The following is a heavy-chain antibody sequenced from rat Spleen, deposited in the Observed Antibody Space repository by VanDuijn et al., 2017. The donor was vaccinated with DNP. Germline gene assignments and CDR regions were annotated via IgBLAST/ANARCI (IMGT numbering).Heavy chain of an antibody. CDR1: GFTFNNYW. Sequence: EVQLVESGGGLVQPGRSLKLSCVASGFTFNNYWMTWIRQAPGKGLEWVASITNTGGSTYYPDSVKGRFTISRDDAKNSLYLQMNSLRSEDTAAYYCAGRPPPTRGPFDYWGQGVTVTVSS. D-gene: IGHD1-4*01. J-gene: IGHJ2*01. CDR2: ITNTGGST. V-gene: IGHV5-31*01. CDR3: AGRPPPTRGPFDY.